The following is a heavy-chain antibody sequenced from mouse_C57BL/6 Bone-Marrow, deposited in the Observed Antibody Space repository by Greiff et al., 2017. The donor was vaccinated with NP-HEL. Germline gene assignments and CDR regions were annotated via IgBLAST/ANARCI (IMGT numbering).Heavy chain of an antibody. D-gene: IGHD1-1*01. CDR1: GYTFTSYW. CDR2: IYPGNSDT. V-gene: IGHV1-5*01. CDR3: TRSLTTVVAPY. J-gene: IGHJ2*01. Sequence: VQLQQSGTVLARPGASVKMSCKTSGYTFTSYWMHWVKQRPGQGLEWIGAIYPGNSDTSYNQKFKGKAKLTAVSSASTAYMELSSLTNEDSAVYYCTRSLTTVVAPYWGKGTTLTVSS.